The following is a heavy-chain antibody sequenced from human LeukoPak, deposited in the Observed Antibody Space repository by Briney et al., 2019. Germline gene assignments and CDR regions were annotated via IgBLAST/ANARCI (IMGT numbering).Heavy chain of an antibody. CDR1: GFTFSSYR. CDR3: ARVSLDIVVVPAAQLADY. Sequence: GGSLRLSCAASGFTFSSYRMSWVRQAPGKGLEWVANIKQDGSEKYYVDSVKGRFTISRDNAKNSLYLQMNSLRAEDTAVYYCARVSLDIVVVPAAQLADYWGQGTLVTVSS. CDR2: IKQDGSEK. D-gene: IGHD2-2*01. V-gene: IGHV3-7*01. J-gene: IGHJ4*02.